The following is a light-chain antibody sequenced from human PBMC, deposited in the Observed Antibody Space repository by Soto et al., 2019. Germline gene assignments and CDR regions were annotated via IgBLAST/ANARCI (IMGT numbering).Light chain of an antibody. Sequence: EIVLTQSPGTLSLSPGEKATLSCKASQSVSRSYLAWYQQKFGQAPRLLIYGAFSRATGIPDRFSGSGSGTDFTLTISRLEPEEFAVYYCQQYASSPLTFGGGTKVEIK. J-gene: IGKJ4*01. V-gene: IGKV3-20*01. CDR1: QSVSRSY. CDR2: GAF. CDR3: QQYASSPLT.